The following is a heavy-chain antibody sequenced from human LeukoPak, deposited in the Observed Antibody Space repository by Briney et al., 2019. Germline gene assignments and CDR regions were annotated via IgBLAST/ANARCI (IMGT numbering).Heavy chain of an antibody. V-gene: IGHV5-51*01. CDR2: INPGDSDT. D-gene: IGHD6-19*01. CDR1: GYSFTSYW. Sequence: GESLKISCKGSGYSFTSYWIGWVRQMPGKGLEWMGIINPGDSDTRYSPSFQGQVTISADKSISTAYLQWSSLKASDTAMYYCARQQWLVLDAFDIWGQGTMVTVSS. J-gene: IGHJ3*02. CDR3: ARQQWLVLDAFDI.